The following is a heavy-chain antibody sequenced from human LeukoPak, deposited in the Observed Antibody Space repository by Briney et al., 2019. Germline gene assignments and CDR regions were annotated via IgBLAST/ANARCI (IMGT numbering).Heavy chain of an antibody. D-gene: IGHD3-3*01. CDR3: ARDTIYDFWSGYHDY. CDR1: GYTFTHYY. V-gene: IGHV1-2*02. CDR2: INPNSGGT. Sequence: ASVTVSCKASGYTFTHYYMHWVRQAPGQGLEWMGWINPNSGGTNYAQKFQGRVTMTRDTSISTAYMELSRLRSDDTAVYYCARDTIYDFWSGYHDYWGQGTLVTVSS. J-gene: IGHJ4*02.